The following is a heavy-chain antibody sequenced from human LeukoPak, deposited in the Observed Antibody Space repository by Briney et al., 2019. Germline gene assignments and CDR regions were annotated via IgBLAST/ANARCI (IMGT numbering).Heavy chain of an antibody. Sequence: ASVKVSCKASGYTFTSYYMHWVRQAPVQGLEWMGIVNPSGGSTSYAQKFQGRVTMTRDTSISTAYMELSRLRSDDTAVYYCAREKSIAVAGTYYYYMDVWGEGTTVTVSS. D-gene: IGHD6-19*01. V-gene: IGHV1-46*01. CDR3: AREKSIAVAGTYYYYMDV. J-gene: IGHJ6*03. CDR1: GYTFTSYY. CDR2: VNPSGGST.